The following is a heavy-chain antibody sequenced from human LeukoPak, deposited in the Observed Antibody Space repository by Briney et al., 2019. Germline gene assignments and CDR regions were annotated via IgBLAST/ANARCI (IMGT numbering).Heavy chain of an antibody. V-gene: IGHV4-39*07. CDR3: ARDIGYYYLDV. CDR2: IYKSGGT. J-gene: IGHJ6*03. Sequence: SETLSLTCTVSGSSISSSSNYWGWIRQPPGKGLEWIGIIYKSGGTYYNPSLKSRVTISLDTSKNQFFLKLSSVTAADTAVYYCARDIGYYYLDVWGNGTTVTVSS. CDR1: GSSISSSSNY.